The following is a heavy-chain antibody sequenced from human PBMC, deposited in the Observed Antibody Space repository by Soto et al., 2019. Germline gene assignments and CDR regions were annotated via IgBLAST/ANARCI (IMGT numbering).Heavy chain of an antibody. CDR2: IWYDGSDK. Sequence: GGSLRLSCAASGFTFSGFGMHWVRQAPGKGLEWVAIIWYDGSDKYYADSVRGRFTISRENSKNTLSLQMNSLSAEYTAVYHCAFGNLSYYFDYWGQGAPVTVSS. CDR3: AFGNLSYYFDY. CDR1: GFTFSGFG. V-gene: IGHV3-33*01. J-gene: IGHJ4*02. D-gene: IGHD3-16*01.